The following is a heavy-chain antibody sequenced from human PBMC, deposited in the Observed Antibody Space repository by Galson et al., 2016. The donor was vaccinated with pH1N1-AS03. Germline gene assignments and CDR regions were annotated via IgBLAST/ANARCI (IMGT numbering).Heavy chain of an antibody. CDR1: GFSLSTSGVG. J-gene: IGHJ2*01. CDR2: IYRDDDK. Sequence: PALVKPTQTLTLTCTFSGFSLSTSGVGVGWIRQPPGKALEWLGFIYRDDDKHYSPSLKSRLTITKGTSKNQVVLTMTNMDPVDTATYYCAHRPGSCPYCYIDLWGRGTLVTVSS. CDR3: AHRPGSCPYCYIDL. V-gene: IGHV2-5*02. D-gene: IGHD2-2*01.